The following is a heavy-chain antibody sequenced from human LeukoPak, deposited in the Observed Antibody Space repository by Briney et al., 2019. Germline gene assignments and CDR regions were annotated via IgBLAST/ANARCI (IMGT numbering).Heavy chain of an antibody. J-gene: IGHJ4*02. V-gene: IGHV3-7*01. Sequence: GGSLRLSCAASGFTFSGYSMTWVRQAPGKGLEWVANVAPDGSAQNYVDSLEGRFTISRDNPNTSLYLQMHSLRAEDAAVYYCARVIAGAIDYWGQGTLVTVSS. D-gene: IGHD2-15*01. CDR2: VAPDGSAQ. CDR3: ARVIAGAIDY. CDR1: GFTFSGYS.